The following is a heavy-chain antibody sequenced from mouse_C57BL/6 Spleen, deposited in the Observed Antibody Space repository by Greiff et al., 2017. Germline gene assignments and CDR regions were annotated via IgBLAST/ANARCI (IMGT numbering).Heavy chain of an antibody. Sequence: QVQLKQPGAELVMPGASVKLSCKASGYTFTSYWMHWVKQRPGQGLEWIGEIDPSDSYTNYNQKFKGKSTLTVDKSSSTAYMQLSSLTSEDSAVYYCARGGSSYFFFAYWGQGTLVTVSA. J-gene: IGHJ3*01. CDR3: ARGGSSYFFFAY. V-gene: IGHV1-69*01. CDR2: IDPSDSYT. CDR1: GYTFTSYW. D-gene: IGHD1-1*01.